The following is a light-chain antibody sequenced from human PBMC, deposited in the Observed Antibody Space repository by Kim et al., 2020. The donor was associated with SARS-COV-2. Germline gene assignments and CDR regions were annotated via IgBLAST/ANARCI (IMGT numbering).Light chain of an antibody. CDR3: NSRDSSGNHLV. Sequence: AVGQTVRITCQGESLRSYYASWYQQKPGQAPVLVIYGKNNRPSGIPDRFSGSSSGNTASLTITGAQAEDEADYYCNSRDSSGNHLVFGGGTQLTVL. V-gene: IGLV3-19*01. J-gene: IGLJ2*01. CDR2: GKN. CDR1: SLRSYY.